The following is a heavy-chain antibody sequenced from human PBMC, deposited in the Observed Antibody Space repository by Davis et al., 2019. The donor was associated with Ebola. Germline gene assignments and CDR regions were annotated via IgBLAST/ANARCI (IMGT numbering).Heavy chain of an antibody. Sequence: SVKVSCKASGGTFSSYAISWVRQAPGQGLEWMGGIIPIFGTANYAQKFQGRVTITRDTSASTAYMELSSLRSEDTAVYYCARGYSSSSCWFDPWGQGTLVTVSS. V-gene: IGHV1-69*05. J-gene: IGHJ5*02. CDR3: ARGYSSSSCWFDP. CDR1: GGTFSSYA. D-gene: IGHD6-6*01. CDR2: IIPIFGTA.